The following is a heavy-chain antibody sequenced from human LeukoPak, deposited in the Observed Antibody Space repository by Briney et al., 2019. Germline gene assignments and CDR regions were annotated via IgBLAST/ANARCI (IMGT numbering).Heavy chain of an antibody. J-gene: IGHJ6*03. CDR2: IKQDGSEK. CDR3: ARNLLWFGETYYYYMDV. V-gene: IGHV3-7*01. D-gene: IGHD3-10*01. CDR1: GFTFSNYW. Sequence: GGSLRLSCAASGFTFSNYWLSWVRQAPGEGLESVVNIKQDGSEKYYVDSVKGRFTISRDNVKNSLYLQMNSLRAEDTAVYYCARNLLWFGETYYYYMDVWGKGITVTISS.